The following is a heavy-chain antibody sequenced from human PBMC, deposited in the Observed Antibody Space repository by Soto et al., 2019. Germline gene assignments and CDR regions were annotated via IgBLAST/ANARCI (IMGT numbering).Heavy chain of an antibody. CDR2: IIPVFGTT. CDR3: ARGGGPYVGFNEF. D-gene: IGHD3-10*02. V-gene: IGHV1-69*01. CDR1: GGLFSSFA. Sequence: QEQLVQSGPEVKKPGSSVKVSCKDSGGLFSSFAISWVRQAPGQGLEWLGGIIPVFGTTNYAEKFQDRVTITADESTNTAYMELSSLTSGDTAMYYCARGGGPYVGFNEFWGQGTLVTVSS. J-gene: IGHJ4*02.